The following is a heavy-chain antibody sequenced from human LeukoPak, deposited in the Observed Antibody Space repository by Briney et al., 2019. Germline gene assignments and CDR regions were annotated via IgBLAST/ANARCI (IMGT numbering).Heavy chain of an antibody. Sequence: GESLKISCKGSGYSFTSYWIGWVRQMPGKGLEWMGIIYPSDSDTRYSPSFQGQVTISAEKSISTAYLQWSSLKASDTAMYYCARQRRNGGIAASNDAFDIWGQGTMVAVSS. D-gene: IGHD6-13*01. V-gene: IGHV5-51*01. CDR2: IYPSDSDT. CDR1: GYSFTSYW. J-gene: IGHJ3*02. CDR3: ARQRRNGGIAASNDAFDI.